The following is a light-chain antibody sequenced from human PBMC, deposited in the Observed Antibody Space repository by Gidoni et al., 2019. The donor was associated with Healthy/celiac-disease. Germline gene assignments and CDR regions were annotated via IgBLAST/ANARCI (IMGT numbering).Light chain of an antibody. J-gene: IGKJ1*01. CDR2: GAS. V-gene: IGKV3-20*01. CDR1: QSVSSSY. Sequence: PGTLSLSPGERATLSCRASQSVSSSYLAWYQQKPGQAPRLLIYGASSRATGIPDRFSGSGSGTDFTLTISRLEPEDFAVYYCQQYGSSPWTFGQXTKVEIK. CDR3: QQYGSSPWT.